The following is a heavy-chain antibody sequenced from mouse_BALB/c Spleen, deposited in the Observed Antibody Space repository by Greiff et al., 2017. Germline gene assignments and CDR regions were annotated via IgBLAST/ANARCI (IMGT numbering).Heavy chain of an antibody. CDR3: ARITAAWSFDV. J-gene: IGHJ1*01. D-gene: IGHD1-2*01. CDR1: GFSFAHYG. CDR2: IWAGGST. Sequence: VQLLQSGAGLVAPSQSLSITCTASGFSFAHYGVHWFRQPPGKGLEWLGVIWAGGSTTYNSTLMSRLSISKDNSMNKVCLKMNSLQTDDTAMYYCARITAAWSFDVWGAGTTVTVSS. V-gene: IGHV2-9*02.